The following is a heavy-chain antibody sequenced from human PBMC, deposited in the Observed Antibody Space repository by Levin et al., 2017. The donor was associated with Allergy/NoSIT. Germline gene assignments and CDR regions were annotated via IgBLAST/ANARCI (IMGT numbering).Heavy chain of an antibody. CDR2: INHSGST. CDR1: GGSFSGYY. V-gene: IGHV4-34*01. Sequence: PSETLSLTCAVYGGSFSGYYWSWIRQPPGKGLEWIGEINHSGSTNYNPSLKSRVTISVDTSKNQFSLKLSSVTAADTAVYYCARRRDAFDSWGQGTMVTVSS. CDR3: ARRRDAFDS. J-gene: IGHJ3*02.